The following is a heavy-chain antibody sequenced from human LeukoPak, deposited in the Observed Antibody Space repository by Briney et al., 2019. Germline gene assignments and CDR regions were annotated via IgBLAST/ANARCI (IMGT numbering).Heavy chain of an antibody. CDR3: ARDHIGTGITIFGVVKSWFDP. CDR2: INPSGGST. D-gene: IGHD3-3*01. Sequence: GASVKVSCKASGYTFTSYYMHWVRQAPGQGLEWMGIINPSGGSTSYARKFQGRVTMTRDTSTSTVYMELSSLRSEDTAVYYCARDHIGTGITIFGVVKSWFDPWGQGTPVTVSS. CDR1: GYTFTSYY. J-gene: IGHJ5*02. V-gene: IGHV1-46*01.